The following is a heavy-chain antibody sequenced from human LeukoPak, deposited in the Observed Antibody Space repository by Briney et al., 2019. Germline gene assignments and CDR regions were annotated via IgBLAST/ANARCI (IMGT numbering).Heavy chain of an antibody. D-gene: IGHD1-26*01. V-gene: IGHV3-15*01. Sequence: GGSLRLSCAASGFTFINAWMAWVRQAPGKGLEWVGRIKVKAHGGTIEYAAPVKGRFTISRDDPKNTLYLQMNSLKTEDTAVYYCTTDGVGVEGATYDNWGQGTLVSVSS. CDR2: IKVKAHGGTI. J-gene: IGHJ4*02. CDR3: TTDGVGVEGATYDN. CDR1: GFTFINAW.